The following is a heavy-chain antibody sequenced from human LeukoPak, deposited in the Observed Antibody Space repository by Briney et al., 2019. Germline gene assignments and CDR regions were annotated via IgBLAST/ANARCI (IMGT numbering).Heavy chain of an antibody. Sequence: GGSLRLSCAASGFTFSDYPMYWVRQAPGKGLEWVAVISYDASNDFYRDSVRGRFTISRDNARNTVYLQMDTLKPEDTAVYYCARSPGFPFGYMDVWGKGTMVIVSS. J-gene: IGHJ6*03. D-gene: IGHD1-14*01. CDR1: GFTFSDYP. CDR2: ISYDASND. V-gene: IGHV3-30*04. CDR3: ARSPGFPFGYMDV.